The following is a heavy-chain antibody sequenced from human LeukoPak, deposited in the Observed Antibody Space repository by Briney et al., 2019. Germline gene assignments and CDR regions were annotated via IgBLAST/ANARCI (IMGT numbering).Heavy chain of an antibody. CDR1: GFTFSSYW. D-gene: IGHD6-19*01. Sequence: GGSLRLSCAASGFTFSSYWMSWVRQAPGKGLEWVSFISTSSSYIYYADSVKGRFTISRDNARNSLYLQMNSLRAEDTAIYYCARDLGSYSSGWYMGFDYWGQGTLVTVSS. CDR2: ISTSSSYI. V-gene: IGHV3-21*01. J-gene: IGHJ4*02. CDR3: ARDLGSYSSGWYMGFDY.